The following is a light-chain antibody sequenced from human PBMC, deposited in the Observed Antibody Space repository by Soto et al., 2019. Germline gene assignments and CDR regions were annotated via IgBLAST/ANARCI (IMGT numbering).Light chain of an antibody. CDR2: DAS. CDR1: QSVSSY. Sequence: EIMLTQSPAPMSLSPGDRATLSCRASQSVSSYLAWYQQKPVQAPRLLIYDASNRATGIPARFSGSGSGTDFTLTISSLEPEDFAIYYCQQYGNSPITLGQGTRLEV. V-gene: IGKV3-11*01. J-gene: IGKJ5*01. CDR3: QQYGNSPIT.